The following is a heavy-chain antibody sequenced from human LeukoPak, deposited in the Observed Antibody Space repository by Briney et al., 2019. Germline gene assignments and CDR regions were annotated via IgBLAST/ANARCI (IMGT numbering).Heavy chain of an antibody. V-gene: IGHV3-48*03. J-gene: IGHJ4*02. CDR3: ARAGSWGSYRYYGY. CDR2: ISSGSTI. CDR1: GFTFSSYE. Sequence: GGSLRLSCAASGFTFSSYEMNWVRQAPGKGLEGVSYISSGSTIYYADSVKCRFTISRDNAKNSLYLQMNSLRAEDTAVYYCARAGSWGSYRYYGYWGQGTLVTVSS. D-gene: IGHD3-16*02.